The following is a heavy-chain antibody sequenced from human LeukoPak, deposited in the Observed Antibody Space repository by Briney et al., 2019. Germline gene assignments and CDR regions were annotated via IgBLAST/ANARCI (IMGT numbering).Heavy chain of an antibody. V-gene: IGHV3-23*01. D-gene: IGHD6-13*01. J-gene: IGHJ4*02. CDR3: AKPRYTSSWYEVGY. CDR2: ISDSGGST. CDR1: GFAFSSHG. Sequence: GGSLRLSCAASGFAFSSHGMSWVRQAPGKGLEWVSTISDSGGSTNYADSVKGRFTISRDSSKSTLYLQMNSLRAEDTAVYYCAKPRYTSSWYEVGYWGQGTLVTVSS.